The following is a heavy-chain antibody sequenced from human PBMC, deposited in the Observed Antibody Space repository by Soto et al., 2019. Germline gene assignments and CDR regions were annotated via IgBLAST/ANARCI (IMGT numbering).Heavy chain of an antibody. CDR3: ATDHCSGGSCYSSY. Sequence: ASLKVSCKVSGYTLTELSMHWVRQAPGKGLEWMGGFDPEDGETIYAQKFQGRVTMTEDTSTDTAYMELSSLRSEDTAVYYCATDHCSGGSCYSSYWGQGTLVTVS. CDR2: FDPEDGET. D-gene: IGHD2-15*01. J-gene: IGHJ4*02. V-gene: IGHV1-24*01. CDR1: GYTLTELS.